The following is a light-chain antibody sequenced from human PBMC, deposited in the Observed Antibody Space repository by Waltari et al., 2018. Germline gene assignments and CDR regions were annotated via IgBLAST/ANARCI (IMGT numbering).Light chain of an antibody. CDR2: WAS. CDR3: QQYYSTPLT. V-gene: IGKV4-1*01. J-gene: IGKJ4*01. Sequence: DIVMTQSPESLAVSLGERATINCKSSESVLYSSNNKNHLAWYQQKPGQPPKLLLSWASTRKSRVPDRFSGSGAETDFTLTVTSRQAEDAAVYYCQQYYSTPLTFGGGTRVEI. CDR1: ESVLYSSNNKNH.